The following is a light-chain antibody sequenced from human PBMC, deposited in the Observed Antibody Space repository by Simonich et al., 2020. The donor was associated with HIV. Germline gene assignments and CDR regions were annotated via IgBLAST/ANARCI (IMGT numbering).Light chain of an antibody. J-gene: IGKJ2*01. CDR1: QSISTY. V-gene: IGKV1-39*01. CDR3: QQSFSTPRYT. Sequence: DIQMTQSPSSLSASVGDRVTITCRASQSISTYLNWYQQKPEKAPKLLIYAASTLQSGGPSRFSGSGSGTDFTLTISILLPEDFATYYCQQSFSTPRYTFGQGTKVEIK. CDR2: AAS.